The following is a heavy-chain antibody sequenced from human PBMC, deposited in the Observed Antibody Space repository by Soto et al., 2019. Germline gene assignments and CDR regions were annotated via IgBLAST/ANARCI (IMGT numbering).Heavy chain of an antibody. CDR2: ISGSGGST. V-gene: IGHV3-23*01. CDR3: ANIRYDILTGFLFDY. Sequence: GGSLRLSCAASGFTFSSYAMSWVLQAPGKGLEWVSAISGSGGSTYYADSVKGRFTISRDNSKNTLYLQMNSLRAEDTAVYYCANIRYDILTGFLFDYWGQGTLVTVSS. J-gene: IGHJ4*02. D-gene: IGHD3-9*01. CDR1: GFTFSSYA.